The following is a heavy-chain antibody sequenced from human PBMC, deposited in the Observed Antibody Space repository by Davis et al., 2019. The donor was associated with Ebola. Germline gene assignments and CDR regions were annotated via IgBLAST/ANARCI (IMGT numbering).Heavy chain of an antibody. J-gene: IGHJ4*02. Sequence: PGGSLRLSCTASGFSFSSYSMNWVRQAPGKRLEWVSYISSSSSYIYYADSVRGRFTISRDNAKNSLYPQMNRLRAEDTALYYCAKGGMATTDAGFDYWGQGTLVTVSS. D-gene: IGHD5-24*01. CDR1: GFSFSSYS. CDR2: ISSSSSYI. CDR3: AKGGMATTDAGFDY. V-gene: IGHV3-21*04.